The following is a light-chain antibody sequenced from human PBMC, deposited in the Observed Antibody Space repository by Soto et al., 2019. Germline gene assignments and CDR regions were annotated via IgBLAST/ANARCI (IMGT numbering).Light chain of an antibody. CDR1: QCVGSN. CDR2: GAS. J-gene: IGKJ2*01. Sequence: EIVMTQSPATLSVSPGERASLSCRASQCVGSNLAWYQQTAGQAPRLLIYGASTRATGIPARFSGSGSGTEFTLTISSLQSEDFAVYSCQQYTNCPYTFGQGTKLEIK. V-gene: IGKV3-15*01. CDR3: QQYTNCPYT.